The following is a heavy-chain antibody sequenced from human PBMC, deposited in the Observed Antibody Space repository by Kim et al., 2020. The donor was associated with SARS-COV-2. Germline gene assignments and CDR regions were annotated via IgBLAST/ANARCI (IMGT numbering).Heavy chain of an antibody. Sequence: ASVKVSCKASGDIFISYGISWVRQAPGQGLDWMGWISTYDDTTSSAQKFQGRVIMTTDTSTNTAYMELRSLKSDDTAVYYCVGGRSGSEHVWFDPWGQGTLVTVSS. CDR2: ISTYDDTT. V-gene: IGHV1-18*01. D-gene: IGHD3-10*01. J-gene: IGHJ5*02. CDR1: GDIFISYG. CDR3: VGGRSGSEHVWFDP.